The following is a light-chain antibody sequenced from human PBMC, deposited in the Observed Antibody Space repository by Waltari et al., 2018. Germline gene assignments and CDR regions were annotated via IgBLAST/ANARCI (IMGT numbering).Light chain of an antibody. CDR1: QNIGNW. CDR3: QQYNSDPMT. CDR2: TAS. V-gene: IGKV1-5*03. Sequence: DIQMTQSPSTLSASVGDRVTVTCRATQNIGNWLAWYQQKLGKAPKLLINTASSLESGVPSRFSGSGSGTEFTLTINSLQPEDFATYFCQQYNSDPMTFGQGTRLEIK. J-gene: IGKJ5*01.